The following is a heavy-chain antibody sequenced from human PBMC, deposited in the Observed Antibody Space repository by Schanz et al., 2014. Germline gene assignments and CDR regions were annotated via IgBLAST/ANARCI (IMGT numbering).Heavy chain of an antibody. CDR1: GFTFSNHA. V-gene: IGHV3-23*04. J-gene: IGHJ4*02. Sequence: VQLVESGGGVVQPGRSLRLSCAASGFTFSNHALSWVRQAPGKGLEWVSGIGGSGDSTHYADSVKGRFIISRDNSKNTLYLQVNSLRAEDTAVYYCARLDSSSWYPRYWGQGTLVTVSS. CDR2: IGGSGDST. D-gene: IGHD6-13*01. CDR3: ARLDSSSWYPRY.